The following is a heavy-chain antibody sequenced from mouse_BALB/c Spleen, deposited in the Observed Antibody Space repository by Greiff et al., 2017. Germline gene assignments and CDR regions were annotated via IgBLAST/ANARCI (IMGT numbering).Heavy chain of an antibody. Sequence: EVQVVESGGGLVQPGGSRKLSCAASGFTFSSFGMHWVRQAPEKGLEWVAYISSGSSTIYYADTVKGRFTISRDNPKNTLFLQMTSLRSEDTAMYYCAREDYGNYVYYAMDYWGQGTSVTVSS. CDR3: AREDYGNYVYYAMDY. CDR2: ISSGSSTI. CDR1: GFTFSSFG. D-gene: IGHD2-1*01. J-gene: IGHJ4*01. V-gene: IGHV5-17*02.